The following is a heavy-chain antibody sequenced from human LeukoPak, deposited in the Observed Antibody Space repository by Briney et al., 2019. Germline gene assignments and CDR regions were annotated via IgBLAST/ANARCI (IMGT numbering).Heavy chain of an antibody. D-gene: IGHD5-18*01. V-gene: IGHV4-31*03. CDR1: GGPISSGGYY. Sequence: ASEALSLTCTVSGGPISSGGYYWSWIRQHPGQGLEWIGYIYYSGSTYYNPSLKSRVTISVDTSKNQFSLKLSSVTAADTAVYYCARGAIQLWSRLLDYWGQGTLVTVSS. J-gene: IGHJ4*02. CDR3: ARGAIQLWSRLLDY. CDR2: IYYSGST.